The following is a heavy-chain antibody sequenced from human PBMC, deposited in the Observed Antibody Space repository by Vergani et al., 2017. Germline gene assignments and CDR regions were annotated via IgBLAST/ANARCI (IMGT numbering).Heavy chain of an antibody. J-gene: IGHJ4*02. CDR1: GFTFSSYG. CDR3: AKTIGDYQYYFDY. CDR2: ISYDGSNK. Sequence: VQLVESGGGMVKPGGSLRLSCAASGFTFSSYGMHWVRQAPGKGLEWVAVISYDGSNKYYADSVKGRFTISRDNSKNTLYLQMNSLRAEDTAVYYCAKTIGDYQYYFDYWGQGTLVTVSS. V-gene: IGHV3-30*18. D-gene: IGHD4-17*01.